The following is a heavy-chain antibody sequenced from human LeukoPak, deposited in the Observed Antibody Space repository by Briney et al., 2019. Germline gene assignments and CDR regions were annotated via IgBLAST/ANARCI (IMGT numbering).Heavy chain of an antibody. CDR3: TRLHRG. CDR1: GFTFSGSA. CDR2: IRSKTNSYAT. J-gene: IGHJ4*02. Sequence: PGGSLKLSCAASGFTFSGSAMYWVRQASGKGLEWVGHIRSKTNSYATIYAASVKGRFTISRDDSKNTAYLQMNSLKTEDTAVYYCTRLHRGWGQGTLVTVSS. V-gene: IGHV3-73*01. D-gene: IGHD3-10*01.